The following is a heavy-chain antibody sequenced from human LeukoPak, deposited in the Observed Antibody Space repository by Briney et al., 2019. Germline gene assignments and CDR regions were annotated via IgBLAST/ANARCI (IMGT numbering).Heavy chain of an antibody. Sequence: SETLSLTCTVSGGSISSYYWSWIRQPPGKGQEWIGYIYYSGSTNYNPSLKSRVTISVDTSKNQFSLKLSSVTAADTAVYYCARGFYGSGSYSPPYYYMDVWGRGTTVTISS. J-gene: IGHJ6*03. D-gene: IGHD3-10*01. CDR3: ARGFYGSGSYSPPYYYMDV. V-gene: IGHV4-59*01. CDR2: IYYSGST. CDR1: GGSISSYY.